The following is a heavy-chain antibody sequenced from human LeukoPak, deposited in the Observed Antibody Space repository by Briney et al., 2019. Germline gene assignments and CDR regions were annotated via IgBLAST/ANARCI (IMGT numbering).Heavy chain of an antibody. CDR1: GGSISSYY. CDR2: IYYSGST. J-gene: IGHJ4*02. Sequence: SETLSLTCTVSGGSISSYYWSWIRQPPGKGLEWNGYIYYSGSTNYNPSLKSRVTISVDTSKNQFSLRLSSVTAADTAVYYCASGSVVTATQYYFDYWGQGTLVTVSS. V-gene: IGHV4-59*01. D-gene: IGHD2-21*02. CDR3: ASGSVVTATQYYFDY.